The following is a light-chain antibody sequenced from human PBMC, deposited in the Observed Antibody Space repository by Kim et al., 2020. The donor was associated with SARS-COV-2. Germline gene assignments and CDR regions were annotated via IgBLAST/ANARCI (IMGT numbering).Light chain of an antibody. CDR1: SLRSYY. CDR3: NSRDSSGPVV. J-gene: IGLJ2*01. V-gene: IGLV3-19*01. Sequence: VALGQTVRITCQGDSLRSYYASWYQQKPGQAPVLVIYGKNNRPSGIPDRFSGSSSGNRASLTITGAQAEDEADYYCNSRDSSGPVVFGGGTQPTVL. CDR2: GKN.